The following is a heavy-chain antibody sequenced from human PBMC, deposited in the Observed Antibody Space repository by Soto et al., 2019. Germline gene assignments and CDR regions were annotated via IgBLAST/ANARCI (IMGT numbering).Heavy chain of an antibody. V-gene: IGHV3-53*04. CDR3: TGHFTYGTFEF. Sequence: EVQLVESGGALVQPGGSLRLSCEVSGFTVYNNYMTWVRQAPGKGLEWVSTIHGGGRTYYADSIKGRFTVSRDNSQNTMYLQINGLRGDDTAVYYCTGHFTYGTFEFWGQGTLVTVSS. D-gene: IGHD1-26*01. CDR2: IHGGGRT. CDR1: GFTVYNNY. J-gene: IGHJ4*02.